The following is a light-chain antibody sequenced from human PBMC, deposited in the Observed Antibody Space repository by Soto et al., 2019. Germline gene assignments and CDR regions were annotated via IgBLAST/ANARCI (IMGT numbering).Light chain of an antibody. CDR3: KQYNNWPRT. CDR1: QSVSSSY. Sequence: EIALTQSPGTLSLSPGERATLSCRASQSVSSSYLAWYQQKPGQAPRLLIYGASTRATGIQARFSGSGSGTEFTLTIKSLQSEDFAVYYCKQYNNWPRTFGQGTKVDIK. CDR2: GAS. J-gene: IGKJ1*01. V-gene: IGKV3-15*01.